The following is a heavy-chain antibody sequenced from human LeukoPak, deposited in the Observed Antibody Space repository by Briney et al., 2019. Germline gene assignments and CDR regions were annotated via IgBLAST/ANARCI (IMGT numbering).Heavy chain of an antibody. CDR1: GFTFDDYA. CDR2: ISWDSGSI. Sequence: PGGSLRLSCAASGFTFDDYAMHWVRQAPGKGLEWVSGISWDSGSIGYADSVKGRFTISRDNAKNSLYLQMNSLRAEDTAVYYCAKDLADWGQGTLVTVSS. V-gene: IGHV3-9*01. D-gene: IGHD6-25*01. J-gene: IGHJ4*02. CDR3: AKDLAD.